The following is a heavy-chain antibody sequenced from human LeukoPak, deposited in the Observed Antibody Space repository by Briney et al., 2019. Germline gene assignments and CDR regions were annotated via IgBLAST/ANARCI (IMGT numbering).Heavy chain of an antibody. CDR1: GFTFSHYA. CDR2: ISYDGSEQ. CDR3: ARERTGFYAEY. J-gene: IGHJ4*02. Sequence: GGSLRLSCAASGFTFSHYAMYWVRRAPGKGLGWVALISYDGSEQHYADSVKGRFTISRDSPKNTLYLQMNTLRPEDTAVYYCARERTGFYAEYWGQGTLVTVSS. D-gene: IGHD3/OR15-3a*01. V-gene: IGHV3-30*04.